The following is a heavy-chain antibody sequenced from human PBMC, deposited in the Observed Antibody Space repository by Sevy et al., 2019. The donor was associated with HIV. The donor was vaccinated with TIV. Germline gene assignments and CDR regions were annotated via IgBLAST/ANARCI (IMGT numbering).Heavy chain of an antibody. CDR1: GFTFSSYS. Sequence: GGSLRLSCAASGFTFSSYSMNWVRQAPGKGLEWVSSISSSSSYIYYADSVKGRFTISRDNAKNSLYLQMNSLRPEDTAVYYCARDGGINSGSYLNFDYWGQGTLVTVSS. V-gene: IGHV3-21*01. D-gene: IGHD1-26*01. CDR3: ARDGGINSGSYLNFDY. J-gene: IGHJ4*02. CDR2: ISSSSSYI.